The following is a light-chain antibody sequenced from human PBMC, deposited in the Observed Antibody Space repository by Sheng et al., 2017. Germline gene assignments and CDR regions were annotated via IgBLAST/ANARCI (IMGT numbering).Light chain of an antibody. CDR3: HQRRDWPL. J-gene: IGKJ5*01. Sequence: EIVLTQSPATLSLSPGERATLSCRASQSVWNTLAWYQQKPGQAPRLLIYNTSNRATGIPARFSGSGSVTDFTLTISSLEPEDFAVYYCHQRRDWPLFGQGTRLEMK. V-gene: IGKV3-11*01. CDR2: NTS. CDR1: QSVWNT.